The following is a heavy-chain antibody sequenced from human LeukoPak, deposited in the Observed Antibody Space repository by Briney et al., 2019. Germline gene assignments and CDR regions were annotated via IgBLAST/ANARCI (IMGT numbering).Heavy chain of an antibody. V-gene: IGHV3-66*03. Sequence: GGSLRLSCAASGITVSTNYMNWVRQAPGKGLEWVSVIYSTDKTNYADSVQGRFTISRDPSKNTVYLQMNSLRAEDTAVYYCGRERAPGNWDYYDSSGYYSERGFAVDYWGQGTLVTVSS. CDR3: GRERAPGNWDYYDSSGYYSERGFAVDY. CDR1: GITVSTNY. CDR2: IYSTDKT. D-gene: IGHD3-22*01. J-gene: IGHJ4*02.